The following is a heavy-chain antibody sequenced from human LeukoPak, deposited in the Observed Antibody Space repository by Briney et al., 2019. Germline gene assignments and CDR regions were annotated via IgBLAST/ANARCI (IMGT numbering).Heavy chain of an antibody. Sequence: SQTLSLTCTVSGGSISSGSYYWSWIRQSAGKGLEWIGRIYTSGSTNYNPSLKSRVTISVDTSKNQFSLKLSSVTAADTAVYYCAGTNEYSSSWYYAFDIWGQGTMVTVSS. CDR2: IYTSGST. CDR1: GGSISSGSYY. J-gene: IGHJ3*02. CDR3: AGTNEYSSSWYYAFDI. V-gene: IGHV4-61*02. D-gene: IGHD6-13*01.